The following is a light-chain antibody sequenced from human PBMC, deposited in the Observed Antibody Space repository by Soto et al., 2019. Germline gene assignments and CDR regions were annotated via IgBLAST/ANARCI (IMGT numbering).Light chain of an antibody. CDR1: QSISSW. Sequence: DIQMTQSPSTLSASVGDRVTITCRASQSISSWWAWYQQKPGKAPKLMIYDASSLESGVPSRFSGSGSGTEFNLTISSLQPDDFATYYCQQYNSWWTFGPGTKVEIK. CDR2: DAS. CDR3: QQYNSWWT. V-gene: IGKV1-5*01. J-gene: IGKJ1*01.